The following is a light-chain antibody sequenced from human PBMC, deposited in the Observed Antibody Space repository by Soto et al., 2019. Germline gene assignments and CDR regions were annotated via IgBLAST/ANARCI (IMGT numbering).Light chain of an antibody. J-gene: IGKJ2*01. CDR1: QSVRSTY. CDR2: GAS. CDR3: QQYGTSPPYT. V-gene: IGKV3-20*01. Sequence: EIVLTQSPGTLSLSPGERATLSCRASQSVRSTYFAWFQQKPGQAPRLLIYGASSRATGIPDRFSGSGSGTDFTLTISRLEPEDFAVYYCQQYGTSPPYTFGQGTKLEIK.